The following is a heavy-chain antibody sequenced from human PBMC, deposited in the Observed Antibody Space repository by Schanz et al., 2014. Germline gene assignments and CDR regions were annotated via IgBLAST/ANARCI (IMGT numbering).Heavy chain of an antibody. CDR1: GFSLNTYG. CDR3: ARPRFDYGEVDY. CDR2: IWNNGVTK. V-gene: IGHV3-33*01. Sequence: QAQPMESGGGVVQPGTSLILSCSVSGFSLNTYGIHWFRQPAGKGLEWVAVIWNNGVTKYYADSVRGRFTISRDRFQNTLYLRMSSLRAEDTAVYYCARPRFDYGEVDYWGQGTLXTVSS. J-gene: IGHJ4*02. D-gene: IGHD4-17*01.